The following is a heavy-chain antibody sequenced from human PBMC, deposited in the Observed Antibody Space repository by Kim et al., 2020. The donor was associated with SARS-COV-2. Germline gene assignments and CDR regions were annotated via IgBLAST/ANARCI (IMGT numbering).Heavy chain of an antibody. D-gene: IGHD6-19*01. CDR2: ISSSGSTI. V-gene: IGHV3-48*03. J-gene: IGHJ6*02. CDR1: GFTFSSYE. CDR3: ARVKSSGWYRSYGMDV. Sequence: GGSLRLSCAASGFTFSSYEMNWVRQAPGKGLEWVSYISSSGSTIYYADSVKGRFTISRDNAKNSLYLQMNSLRAEDTAVYYCARVKSSGWYRSYGMDVWGQGTTVTVSS.